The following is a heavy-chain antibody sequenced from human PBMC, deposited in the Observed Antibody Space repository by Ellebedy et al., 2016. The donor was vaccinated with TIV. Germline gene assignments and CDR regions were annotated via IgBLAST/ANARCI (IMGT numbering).Heavy chain of an antibody. V-gene: IGHV3-21*01. CDR2: ISSSSSYI. J-gene: IGHJ4*02. CDR1: GFTFSSYS. CDR3: ARSRICKGSDY. D-gene: IGHD2/OR15-2a*01. Sequence: GESLKISCAASGFTFSSYSMNWVRQAPGKGLEWVSSISSSSSYIYYADSVKGRFTISRDNAKNSLYLQMNSLRAEDTAVYYCARSRICKGSDYWGQGTLVTVSS.